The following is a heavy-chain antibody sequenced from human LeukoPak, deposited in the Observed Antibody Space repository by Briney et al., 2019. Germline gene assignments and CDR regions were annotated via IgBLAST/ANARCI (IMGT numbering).Heavy chain of an antibody. CDR2: IRYDGRNK. J-gene: IGHJ6*03. V-gene: IGHV3-30*02. D-gene: IGHD3-10*01. Sequence: PGGSLRLSCAASGFTFSSYGMHWVRQAPGKGLEWVAFIRYDGRNKYYADSVKGRFTISRDNSKNTLYLQMNSLRAEDTAVYYCAKTGRDYYYYYYMDVRGKGTTVTVSS. CDR1: GFTFSSYG. CDR3: AKTGRDYYYYYYMDV.